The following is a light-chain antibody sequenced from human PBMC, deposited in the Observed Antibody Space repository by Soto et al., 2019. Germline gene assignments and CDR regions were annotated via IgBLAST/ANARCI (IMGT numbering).Light chain of an antibody. CDR3: AAWDDSLNFPYV. CDR1: SSNIGSNT. Sequence: QSVLTQPPSASGTPGQRVTISCSGSSSNIGSNTVHWYQQLAGAAPKLLFYDSNQRPSGVPDRFSGSQSGTSASLAISGLQSEDEADYYCAAWDDSLNFPYVFGTGTKVTVL. V-gene: IGLV1-44*01. J-gene: IGLJ1*01. CDR2: DSN.